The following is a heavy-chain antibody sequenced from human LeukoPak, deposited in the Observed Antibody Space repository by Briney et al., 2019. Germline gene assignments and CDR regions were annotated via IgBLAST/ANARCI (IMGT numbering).Heavy chain of an antibody. D-gene: IGHD3-3*01. CDR1: GFTFSSYG. Sequence: GRSLRLSCAASGFTFSSYGMHWVRQAPGKGLEWAAVISYDGSNKYYADSVKGRFTISRDNSKNTLYLQMNSLRAEDTAVYYCARGLDLWSGYYTEAPIDYWGQGTLVTVSS. V-gene: IGHV3-30*03. CDR2: ISYDGSNK. CDR3: ARGLDLWSGYYTEAPIDY. J-gene: IGHJ4*02.